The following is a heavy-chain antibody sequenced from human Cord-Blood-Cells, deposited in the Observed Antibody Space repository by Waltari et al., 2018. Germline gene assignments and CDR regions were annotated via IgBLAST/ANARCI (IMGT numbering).Heavy chain of an antibody. V-gene: IGHV4-38-2*01. CDR2: IYHSGST. CDR3: ARRDDILTGYIFDY. Sequence: QVQLQESGPGLVKPSETLSLTCAVSGYSISSGYYWGWLRQPPGKGLEWIGSIYHSGSTYYTPSLKSRVTISVDTSKNQFSLKLSSVTAADTAVYYCARRDDILTGYIFDYWGQGTLVTVSS. CDR1: GYSISSGYY. D-gene: IGHD3-9*01. J-gene: IGHJ4*02.